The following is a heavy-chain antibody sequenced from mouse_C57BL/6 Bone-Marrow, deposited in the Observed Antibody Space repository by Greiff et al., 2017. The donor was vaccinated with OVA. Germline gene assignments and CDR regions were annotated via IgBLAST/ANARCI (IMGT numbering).Heavy chain of an antibody. CDR3: ARGRGYGSFYFDY. J-gene: IGHJ2*01. CDR1: GYSITSGYY. V-gene: IGHV3-6*01. D-gene: IGHD1-1*01. Sequence: EVQLQESGPGLVKPSQSLSLTCSVTGYSITSGYYWNWIRQFPGNKLEWMGYISYDGSNNYNPSLKNRISITRDTSKNQFFLKLNSVTTEDTATYYCARGRGYGSFYFDYWGQGTTLTVAS. CDR2: ISYDGSN.